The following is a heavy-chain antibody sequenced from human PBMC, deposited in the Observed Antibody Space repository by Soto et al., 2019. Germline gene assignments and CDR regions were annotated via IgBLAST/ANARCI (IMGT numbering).Heavy chain of an antibody. J-gene: IGHJ5*02. CDR2: IKSKADGETK. Sequence: GWSLRLSCAASGFTFSHAWMSWVRQAPGKGLEWVGRIKSKADGETKDYGAPVRGRFTISRDDSKDTLYLQMNSLRIEDTAVYYCCVVKRRDQYSTSGYWFDPWGPGTLVTVSS. CDR3: CVVKRRDQYSTSGYWFDP. V-gene: IGHV3-15*01. D-gene: IGHD2-15*01. CDR1: GFTFSHAW.